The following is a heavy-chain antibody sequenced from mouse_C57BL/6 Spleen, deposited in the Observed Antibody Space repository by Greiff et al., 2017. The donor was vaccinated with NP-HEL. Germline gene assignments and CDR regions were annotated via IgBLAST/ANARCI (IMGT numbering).Heavy chain of an antibody. Sequence: DVKLVESAGGLVQPGSSMKLSCTASGFTFSDYYMAWVRQVPEKGLEWVANINYDGSSTYYLDSLKSRFIISRDNAKNILYLQMSSLKSEDPATYYCARGVEGYGYDARSYYAMDYWGKGTSVTFS. D-gene: IGHD2-2*01. CDR3: ARGVEGYGYDARSYYAMDY. V-gene: IGHV5-16*01. CDR2: INYDGSST. CDR1: GFTFSDYY. J-gene: IGHJ4*01.